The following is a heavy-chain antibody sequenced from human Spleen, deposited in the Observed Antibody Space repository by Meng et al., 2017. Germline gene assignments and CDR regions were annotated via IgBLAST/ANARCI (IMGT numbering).Heavy chain of an antibody. CDR3: ARGRGSGWYFHHFDY. CDR2: INHSGRT. D-gene: IGHD6-19*01. V-gene: IGHV4-34*01. Sequence: VSVVQWGAGLLKPSGTCSLPGVVSGGSFGDSYWSWIRQPPGKGLEWIGEINHSGRTNYNPSLKSRVTISVDTSKNQFSLKLSSVTAADTAVYYCARGRGSGWYFHHFDYWGQGTLVTVSS. CDR1: GGSFGDSY. J-gene: IGHJ4*02.